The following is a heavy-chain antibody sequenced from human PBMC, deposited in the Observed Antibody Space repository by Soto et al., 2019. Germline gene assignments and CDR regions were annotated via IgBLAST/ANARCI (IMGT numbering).Heavy chain of an antibody. J-gene: IGHJ4*02. CDR3: ARVLSPYHGVVPAAIHPLLPFDY. D-gene: IGHD2-2*01. CDR1: GFTFSSYS. CDR2: ISSSSSYI. V-gene: IGHV3-21*01. Sequence: GGSLRLSCAASGFTFSSYSMNWVRQAPGKGLEWVSSISSSSSYIYYADSVKGRFTISRDNAKNSLYLQMNSLRAEDTAVYYCARVLSPYHGVVPAAIHPLLPFDYWGQGTLVTVSS.